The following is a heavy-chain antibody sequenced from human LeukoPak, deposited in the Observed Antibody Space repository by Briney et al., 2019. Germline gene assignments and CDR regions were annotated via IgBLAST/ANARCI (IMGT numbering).Heavy chain of an antibody. D-gene: IGHD2-15*01. V-gene: IGHV4-59*01. CDR2: IYYIGST. J-gene: IGHJ5*02. CDR3: AREASGYCSGGSCYSGWLDP. CDR1: GGSISSYY. Sequence: SETLSLTCTVSGGSISSYYWSWIRQPPGKGLEWIGYIYYIGSTNYNPSLKSRVTISVDTSKNQFSLKLSSVTAADTAVYYCAREASGYCSGGSCYSGWLDPWGQGTLVTVSS.